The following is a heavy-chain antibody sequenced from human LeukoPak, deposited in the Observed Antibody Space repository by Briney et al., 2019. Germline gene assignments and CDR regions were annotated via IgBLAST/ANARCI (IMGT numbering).Heavy chain of an antibody. V-gene: IGHV1-18*01. Sequence: ASLKVSCKASGYTFSSYGISWVRQAPGQGLEWMGWISAYNGNTNFAQEFQGRVTMTTDTSTSTASMELRSLRSDDTAVYYCARGGSDCSGGNCPYSWFDPWGQGTLVTVSS. D-gene: IGHD2-15*01. J-gene: IGHJ5*02. CDR2: ISAYNGNT. CDR3: ARGGSDCSGGNCPYSWFDP. CDR1: GYTFSSYG.